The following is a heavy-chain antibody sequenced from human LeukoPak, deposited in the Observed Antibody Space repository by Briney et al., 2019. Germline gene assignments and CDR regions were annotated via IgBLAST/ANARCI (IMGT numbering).Heavy chain of an antibody. V-gene: IGHV3-23*01. CDR1: GFTFSSYA. D-gene: IGHD3-22*01. CDR2: ISGSGGST. J-gene: IGHJ4*02. Sequence: PGGSLRLSCAASGFTFSSYAMSWVRQAPGKGLEWVSAISGSGGSTYYADSVKGRFTISRDNSKNTLYLQMNSLRAEDTAVYYCAKEHTVGYYYDSSGSRPFDYWGQGTLVTVSS. CDR3: AKEHTVGYYYDSSGSRPFDY.